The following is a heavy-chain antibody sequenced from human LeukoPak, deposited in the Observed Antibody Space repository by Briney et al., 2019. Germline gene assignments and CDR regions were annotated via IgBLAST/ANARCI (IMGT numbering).Heavy chain of an antibody. J-gene: IGHJ4*02. V-gene: IGHV3-30*02. CDR3: AKDLIAAAGTNLDY. D-gene: IGHD6-13*01. CDR2: IRYDGSNK. Sequence: GGSLRLSCAASGFTFSSYGMHWVRRAPGKGLEWVAFIRYDGSNKYYADSVKGRLTISRDNSKNTLYLQMNSLRAEDTAVYYCAKDLIAAAGTNLDYWGQGTLVTVSS. CDR1: GFTFSSYG.